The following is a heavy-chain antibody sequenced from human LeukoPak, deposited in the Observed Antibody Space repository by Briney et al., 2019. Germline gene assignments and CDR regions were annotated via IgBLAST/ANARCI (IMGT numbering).Heavy chain of an antibody. V-gene: IGHV4-30-2*01. J-gene: IGHJ4*02. CDR3: ARDGPSSDGSPYIPLEV. Sequence: PSETLSLTCAVSGDSISSGGYSWSWLRQPPGKGLEWLGYIYHGGSTYYNPSLESRVTMSVDRSKNQFSLRLSSVTAADAAVYYCARDGPSSDGSPYIPLEVWGQGTLVTVSS. D-gene: IGHD2-2*01. CDR1: GDSISSGGYS. CDR2: IYHGGST.